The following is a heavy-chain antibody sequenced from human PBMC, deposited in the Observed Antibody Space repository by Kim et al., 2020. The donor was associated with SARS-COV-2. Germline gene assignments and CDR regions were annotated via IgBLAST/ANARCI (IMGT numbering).Heavy chain of an antibody. V-gene: IGHV1-46*01. J-gene: IGHJ4*02. CDR2: T. D-gene: IGHD1-7*01. Sequence: TIYAPKFQGRVTMTRDTSANTHYMELSSLRSDDTAVYYCVRELTSNFYLDYWGQGSLVTVSS. CDR3: VRELTSNFYLDY.